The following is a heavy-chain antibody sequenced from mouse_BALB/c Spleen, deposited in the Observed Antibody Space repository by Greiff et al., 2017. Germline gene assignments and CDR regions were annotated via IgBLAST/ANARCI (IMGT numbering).Heavy chain of an antibody. CDR1: GYSFTSYW. CDR3: SRSRSSYYYYSMDY. CDR2: IYPGNSDT. D-gene: IGHD1-1*01. V-gene: IGHV1-5*01. J-gene: IGHJ4*01. Sequence: VQLQQSGTVLARPGASVKMSCKASGYSFTSYWMHWVKQRPGQGLEWIGAIYPGNSDTSYNQKFKSKATLTLDTSSSTAYMQLSSLTSEDSAVYYCSRSRSSYYYYSMDYWGQGTSVTVSS.